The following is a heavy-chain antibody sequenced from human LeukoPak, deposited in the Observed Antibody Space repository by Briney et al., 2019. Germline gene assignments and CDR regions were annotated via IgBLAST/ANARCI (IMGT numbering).Heavy chain of an antibody. CDR3: ARGRVISSWYQGSWFDP. Sequence: ASVKVSCKASGGTFSSYAISWVRQAPGQGLEWMGRIIPILGIANYAQKFQGRVTITADKSTSTAYMELSSLRSEDTAVYYCARGRVISSWYQGSWFDPWGQGTLVTVSS. V-gene: IGHV1-69*04. D-gene: IGHD6-13*01. CDR1: GGTFSSYA. CDR2: IIPILGIA. J-gene: IGHJ5*02.